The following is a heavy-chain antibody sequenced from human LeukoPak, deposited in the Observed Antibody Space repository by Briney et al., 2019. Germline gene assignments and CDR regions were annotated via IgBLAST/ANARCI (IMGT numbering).Heavy chain of an antibody. D-gene: IGHD5-12*01. Sequence: GASVKVSCKASGYTFTTYAMHWVRQAPGQGLEWMGWINTDTGNPTYAQGFTGRFVFSLDTSVSTAYVQISSLKAEDNAVYYCARGDGYEEGYYYMDVWGKGTTVTVSS. V-gene: IGHV7-4-1*02. CDR2: INTDTGNP. CDR3: ARGDGYEEGYYYMDV. CDR1: GYTFTTYA. J-gene: IGHJ6*03.